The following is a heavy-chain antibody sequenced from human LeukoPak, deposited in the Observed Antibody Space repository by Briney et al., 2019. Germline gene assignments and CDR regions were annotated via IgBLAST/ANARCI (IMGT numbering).Heavy chain of an antibody. V-gene: IGHV1-2*06. J-gene: IGHJ5*02. CDR3: ARPHCSSTSCYAETQNWFDP. Sequence: GASVKVSCKASGYTFTGYYMHWMRPAPGQGLEWMGRINPNSGGTNYAQKFQGRVTMTRDTSISTAYMELSRLRSDDTAVYYCARPHCSSTSCYAETQNWFDPWGQGTLVTVSS. CDR1: GYTFTGYY. CDR2: INPNSGGT. D-gene: IGHD2-2*01.